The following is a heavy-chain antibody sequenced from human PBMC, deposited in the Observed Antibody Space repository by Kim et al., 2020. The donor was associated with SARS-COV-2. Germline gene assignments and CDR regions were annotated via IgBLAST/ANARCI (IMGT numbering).Heavy chain of an antibody. D-gene: IGHD3-10*01. Sequence: SETLSLTCTVSGGSISSYYWSWIRQPPGKGLEWIGYIYYSGSTNYNPSLKNRVTISLDTSKNQFSLKLSSVTAADTAVYYCARLVSLVRGAYAFDYWGQGTLVTVSS. J-gene: IGHJ4*02. CDR3: ARLVSLVRGAYAFDY. CDR2: IYYSGST. CDR1: GGSISSYY. V-gene: IGHV4-59*01.